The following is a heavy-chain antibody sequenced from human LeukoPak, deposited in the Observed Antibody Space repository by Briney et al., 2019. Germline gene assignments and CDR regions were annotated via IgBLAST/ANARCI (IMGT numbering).Heavy chain of an antibody. J-gene: IGHJ4*02. CDR2: IYSGGST. CDR1: GFTVSSNY. Sequence: PGGSLRFYCTASGFTVSSNYMSWVRQAPGKGLEWVSVIYSGGSTYYADSVKGRLTISRDNSKNTLYLQMNSLRAEDTAVYYCARGPYRSGPIYFDYWGQGTLVTVSS. V-gene: IGHV3-53*01. D-gene: IGHD6-19*01. CDR3: ARGPYRSGPIYFDY.